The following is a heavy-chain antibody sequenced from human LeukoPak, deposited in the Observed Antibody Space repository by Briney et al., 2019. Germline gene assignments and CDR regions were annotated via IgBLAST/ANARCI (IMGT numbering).Heavy chain of an antibody. D-gene: IGHD3-22*01. Sequence: PSETLSLTRTVSGGSISSSSYYWGWIRQPPGKGLEWIGTIYYNGATQYNPSLKGRVTISVDTSKNQFSLKLSSVTAADTAVYYCARGDDSSGYSTSDIWGQGTMVTVSS. J-gene: IGHJ3*02. V-gene: IGHV4-39*02. CDR3: ARGDDSSGYSTSDI. CDR1: GGSISSSSYY. CDR2: IYYNGAT.